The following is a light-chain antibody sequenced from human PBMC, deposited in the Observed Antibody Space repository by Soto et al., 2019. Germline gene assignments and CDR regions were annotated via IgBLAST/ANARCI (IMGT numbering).Light chain of an antibody. V-gene: IGKV3-15*01. CDR1: QNFGISY. CDR2: SAS. Sequence: EIVLTQSPGTLSLSPEESATLSCRASQNFGISYLAWYQQKPGQAPRLLIYSASTRATGIPVRFSGSASGTEFTLTISSLQSEDFTVYYCQQYNKWPLTFGQGTKVDIK. CDR3: QQYNKWPLT. J-gene: IGKJ1*01.